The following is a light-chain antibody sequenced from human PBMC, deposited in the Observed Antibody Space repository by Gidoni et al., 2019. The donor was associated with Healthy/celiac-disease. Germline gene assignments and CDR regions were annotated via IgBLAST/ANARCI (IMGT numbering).Light chain of an antibody. Sequence: IKMTQSPSARSASVGDRVTITCRASQSISSYLNWYQQKPGKAPKLLIYAASSLQSGVPSRFSGSGSGTDFTITISSLPPEDFATYYCHQSYRITFGQGTKVEIK. V-gene: IGKV1-39*01. CDR3: HQSYRIT. CDR2: AAS. CDR1: QSISSY. J-gene: IGKJ1*01.